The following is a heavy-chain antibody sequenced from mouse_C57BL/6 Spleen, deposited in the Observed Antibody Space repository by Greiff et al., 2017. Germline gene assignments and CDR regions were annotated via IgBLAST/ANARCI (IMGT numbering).Heavy chain of an antibody. CDR3: ARRSLFITTVVATRGYAMDY. D-gene: IGHD1-1*01. V-gene: IGHV5-6*01. CDR2: ISSGGSYT. J-gene: IGHJ4*01. Sequence: EVQLVESGGDLVKPGGSLKLSCAASGFTFSSYGMSWVRQTPDKRLEWVATISSGGSYTYYPDSVTGRFTISRDNAKNTLYLQMSSLKSEDTAMYYCARRSLFITTVVATRGYAMDYWGQGTSVTVSS. CDR1: GFTFSSYG.